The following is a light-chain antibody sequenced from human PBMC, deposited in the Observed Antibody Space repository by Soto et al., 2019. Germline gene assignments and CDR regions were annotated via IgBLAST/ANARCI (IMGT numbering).Light chain of an antibody. V-gene: IGKV2-28*01. J-gene: IGKJ4*01. CDR2: LGS. CDR1: QSLLHRTGYNY. CDR3: MQALQSPT. Sequence: DIVMTQSQLSLPVTPGEPASISCRSSQSLLHRTGYNYLDWYLQKPGQSPQLLIYLGSNRASGVPDRFSGSGSGTYFTLTISRVEAEDVWVDYCMQALQSPTFGGGTKVDI.